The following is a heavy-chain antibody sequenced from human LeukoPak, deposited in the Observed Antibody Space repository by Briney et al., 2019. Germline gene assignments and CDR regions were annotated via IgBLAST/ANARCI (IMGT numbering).Heavy chain of an antibody. V-gene: IGHV1-46*01. J-gene: IGHJ4*02. CDR3: ARAGPNDGYNPYNY. Sequence: IPGRSLRLSCAASGFTFSSYAMHWVRQAPGQGLEWMGIINLSGGSTSYAQKFQGRVTMTRDTSTSTVYMELSSLRSDDTAVYYCARAGPNDGYNPYNYWGQGTLVTVSS. D-gene: IGHD5-24*01. CDR2: INLSGGST. CDR1: GFTFSSYA.